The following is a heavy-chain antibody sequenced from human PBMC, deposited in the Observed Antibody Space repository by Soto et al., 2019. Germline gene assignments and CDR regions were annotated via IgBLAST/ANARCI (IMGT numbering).Heavy chain of an antibody. V-gene: IGHV4-34*01. D-gene: IGHD1-26*01. CDR1: GGSFSAYY. Sequence: QVQLQQWGAGLLKPSETLSLTCAVYGGSFSAYYWSWIRQPPGKGLEWIGEIHHSGDTNYIPSLQSLVSISVDTAKIQFSLNLRSVPAADSAGYYCARRGELLLRHYFDYWGQGTLVTVSS. CDR3: ARRGELLLRHYFDY. CDR2: IHHSGDT. J-gene: IGHJ4*02.